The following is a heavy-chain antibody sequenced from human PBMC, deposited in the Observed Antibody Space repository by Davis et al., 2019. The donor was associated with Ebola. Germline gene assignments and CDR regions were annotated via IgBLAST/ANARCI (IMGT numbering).Heavy chain of an antibody. J-gene: IGHJ4*02. Sequence: GESLKISCKASGYSFITHWIGWVRQMPGKGLEWMTHFHPGTSDIRYSPSFQGHVTISVDNSITTAYLQWSSLKASDTAMYYCTSQGHRGSYLIHDYWGQGTLVTVSS. CDR3: TSQGHRGSYLIHDY. CDR2: FHPGTSDI. D-gene: IGHD5-18*01. CDR1: GYSFITHW. V-gene: IGHV5-51*01.